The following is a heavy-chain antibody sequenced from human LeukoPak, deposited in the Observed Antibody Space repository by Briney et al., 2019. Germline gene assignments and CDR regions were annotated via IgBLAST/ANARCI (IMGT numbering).Heavy chain of an antibody. J-gene: IGHJ4*02. V-gene: IGHV3-21*01. CDR3: ARKASGYEYYFDY. CDR1: GFTFSSYS. CDR2: ISSSSSYI. D-gene: IGHD5-12*01. Sequence: GGSLRLSCAASGFTFSSYSMNWVRQAPGKGLEWVSSISSSSSYIYYADSVKGRFTISRDNAKNSLYLQMNSLRAVDTAVYYCARKASGYEYYFDYWGQGTLVTVSS.